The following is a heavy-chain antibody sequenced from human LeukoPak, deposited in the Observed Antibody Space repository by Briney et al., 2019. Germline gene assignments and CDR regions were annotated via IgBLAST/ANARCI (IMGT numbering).Heavy chain of an antibody. CDR2: IIPIFGTA. CDR3: ARGGTYYDYVWGSYRLDY. Sequence: GASVKVSCKASGGTFSSYAISWVRQAPGQGPEWMGGIIPIFGTANYAQKFQGRVTITTDESTSTAYMELSSLRSEDTAVYYCARGGTYYDYVWGSYRLDYWGQGTLVTVSS. J-gene: IGHJ4*02. CDR1: GGTFSSYA. V-gene: IGHV1-69*05. D-gene: IGHD3-16*02.